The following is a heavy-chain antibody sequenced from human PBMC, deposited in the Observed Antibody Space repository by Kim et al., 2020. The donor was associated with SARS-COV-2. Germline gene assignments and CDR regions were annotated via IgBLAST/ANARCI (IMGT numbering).Heavy chain of an antibody. Sequence: GGSLRLSCAASGFTFNTYGMHWVRQAPGKGLEWVAVISYDGSHKYYVDSVKGRFTISRDNPKNTLYLQMNSLRIEDTAVYYCARSFSRSYFGYDYWGQGSLVTVSS. CDR3: ARSFSRSYFGYDY. D-gene: IGHD1-26*01. V-gene: IGHV3-30*03. CDR1: GFTFNTYG. CDR2: ISYDGSHK. J-gene: IGHJ4*02.